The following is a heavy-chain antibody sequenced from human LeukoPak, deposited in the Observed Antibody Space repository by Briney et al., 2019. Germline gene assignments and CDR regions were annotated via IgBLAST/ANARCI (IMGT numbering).Heavy chain of an antibody. V-gene: IGHV1-2*04. D-gene: IGHD3-3*01. CDR1: GGTFSSYA. CDR2: INPNSGGT. J-gene: IGHJ6*02. CDR3: ARGELRFLEWLSPRHYYYYYGMDV. Sequence: VASVKVSCKASGGTFSSYAISWVRQAPGQGLEWMGWINPNSGGTNYAQKFQGWVTMTRDTSISTAYMELSRLRSDDTAVYYCARGELRFLEWLSPRHYYYYYGMDVWGQGTTVTVSS.